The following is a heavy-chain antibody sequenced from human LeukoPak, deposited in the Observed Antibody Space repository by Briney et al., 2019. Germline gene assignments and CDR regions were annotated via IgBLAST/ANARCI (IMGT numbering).Heavy chain of an antibody. D-gene: IGHD3-3*01. CDR3: AKDKNYDFWSGPPLGY. CDR1: GFTFSSYG. Sequence: PEGSLRLSCAASGFTFSSYGMHWVRQAPGKGLEWVAFIRYDGSNKYYADSVKGRFTISRDNSKNTLYLQMNSLRAEDTAVYYCAKDKNYDFWSGPPLGYWGQGTLVTVSS. CDR2: IRYDGSNK. J-gene: IGHJ4*02. V-gene: IGHV3-30*02.